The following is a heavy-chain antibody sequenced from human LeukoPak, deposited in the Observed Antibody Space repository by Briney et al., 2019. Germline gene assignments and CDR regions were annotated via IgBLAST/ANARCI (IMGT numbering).Heavy chain of an antibody. V-gene: IGHV4-4*02. CDR1: GGSISSSNR. CDR2: IYHSGST. J-gene: IGHJ4*02. D-gene: IGHD6-19*01. CDR3: ARRASSGWYGKYYFDY. Sequence: PSETLSLTCAVSGGSISSSNRWSWVRQPPGKGLEWIGEIYHSGSTNYNPSLKSRVTISVDKSKNQFSLKLSSVTAADTAVYYCARRASSGWYGKYYFDYWGQGTLVTVSS.